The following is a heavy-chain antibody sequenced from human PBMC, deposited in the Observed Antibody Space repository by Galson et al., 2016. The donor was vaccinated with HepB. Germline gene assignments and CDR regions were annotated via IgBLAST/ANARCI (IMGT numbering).Heavy chain of an antibody. D-gene: IGHD4-23*01. CDR1: GFTFSGFG. Sequence: SLRLSCAASGFTFSGFGMHWVRQAPGKGLEWVAITWYDGSDERYADSVRGRFTISRDNSKNTLYLYMNNLRAEDTAVYYCARPSSRLEVAGGDAFDLWGQGTTVTVSS. CDR3: ARPSSRLEVAGGDAFDL. V-gene: IGHV3-33*01. J-gene: IGHJ3*01. CDR2: TWYDGSDE.